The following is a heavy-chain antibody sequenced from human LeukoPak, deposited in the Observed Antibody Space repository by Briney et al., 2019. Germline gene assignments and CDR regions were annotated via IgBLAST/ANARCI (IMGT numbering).Heavy chain of an antibody. V-gene: IGHV1-2*04. CDR1: GYTFTGYY. Sequence: ASVKVSFKASGYTFTGYYMHWVRQAPGQGLEWMGWINPNSGGTNYAQKFQGWVTMTRDTSISTAYMELSRLRSDETAVYSCARVAVAGTPSFDHWGQGTLVTVSS. J-gene: IGHJ4*02. CDR3: ARVAVAGTPSFDH. CDR2: INPNSGGT. D-gene: IGHD6-13*01.